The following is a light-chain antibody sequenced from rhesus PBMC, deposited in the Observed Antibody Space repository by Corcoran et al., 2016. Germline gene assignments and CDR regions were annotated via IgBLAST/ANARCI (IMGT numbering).Light chain of an antibody. V-gene: IGKV1-41*01. J-gene: IGKJ4*01. CDR3: QQFKNYLT. Sequence: DIQMTQSPSSLSASVGDRVTITCRASQSISNYLNWYQQEPGKAPKLLNYSASSLQSGVPSRFSGSGSGTEFTLTISSLQPEYFATYYCQQFKNYLTFGGGTKVEIK. CDR1: QSISNY. CDR2: SAS.